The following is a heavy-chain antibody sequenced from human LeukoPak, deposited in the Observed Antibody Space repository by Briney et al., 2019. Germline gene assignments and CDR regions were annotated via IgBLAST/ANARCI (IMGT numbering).Heavy chain of an antibody. CDR1: GGTFSSYA. CDR2: IIPIFGTA. D-gene: IGHD2-2*03. V-gene: IGHV1-69*05. J-gene: IGHJ6*03. Sequence: ASVKVSCKASGGTFSSYAISWVRQAPGQGLEWMGGIIPIFGTANYAQKFQGRVTITTDESTSTAYMELSSLRSEDTAVYYCARARLDAGSGADYYYYYMDVWGKGTTVTVSS. CDR3: ARARLDAGSGADYYYYYMDV.